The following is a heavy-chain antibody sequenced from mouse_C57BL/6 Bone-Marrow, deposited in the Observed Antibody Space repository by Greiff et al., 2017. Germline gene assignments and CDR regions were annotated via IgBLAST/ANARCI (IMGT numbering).Heavy chain of an antibody. CDR2: ISSGGSYT. V-gene: IGHV5-6*02. J-gene: IGHJ3*01. D-gene: IGHD1-1*01. CDR3: ARHFPNYYCSSYRGPWFAY. CDR1: GFTFSSYG. Sequence: DVKLVESGGDLVKPGGSLKLSCAASGFTFSSYGMSWVRQTPDQRLEWVATISSGGSYTYYPDSVQGRFTISRDNAKNTLYLQLSSLKSEDTAMYYCARHFPNYYCSSYRGPWFAYWGQGTLVTVSA.